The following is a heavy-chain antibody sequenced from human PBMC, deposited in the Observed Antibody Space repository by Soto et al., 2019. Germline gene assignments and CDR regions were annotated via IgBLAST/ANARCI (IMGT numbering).Heavy chain of an antibody. J-gene: IGHJ6*02. D-gene: IGHD2-21*02. CDR2: ISPSGGDS. V-gene: IGHV3-23*01. CDR3: AREETAWPLAYGLDV. CDR1: GFTFSTAA. Sequence: GGSLRLSCAASGFTFSTAAMTWLRQAPGKGLEWVAAISPSGGDSFYGDSVKGRFTISRDNSKNSLSLQMNSLRVEDTAVYYCAREETAWPLAYGLDVWGQGTAVTVSS.